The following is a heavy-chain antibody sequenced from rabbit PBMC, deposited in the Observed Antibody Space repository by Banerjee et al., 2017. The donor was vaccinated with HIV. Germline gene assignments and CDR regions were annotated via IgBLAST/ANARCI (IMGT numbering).Heavy chain of an antibody. Sequence: QEQLEESGGDLVKPEGSLTLPCTASGFSFSSSYWICWVRQAPGKGLEWIACIYAGYGTGTYYASWAKGPFTIAKTSSTTVTLQMTSLTAADTATYFCARDLAGVIGWNFGLWGQGTLVTVS. CDR2: IYAGYGTGT. V-gene: IGHV1S45*01. D-gene: IGHD4-1*01. J-gene: IGHJ3*01. CDR1: GFSFSSSYW. CDR3: ARDLAGVIGWNFGL.